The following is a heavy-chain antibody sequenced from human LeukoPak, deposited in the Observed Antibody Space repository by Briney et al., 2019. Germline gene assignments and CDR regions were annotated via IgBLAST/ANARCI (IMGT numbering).Heavy chain of an antibody. Sequence: GASLQISCKGSGSSFTSYWIGWVRQMPGKGLEWMGIIYPGDSDTRYSPSFQGQVTISADKSIDTAYLQWSSLEASDTATYYCARRGGSRAFDSWGQGTLVTVSS. D-gene: IGHD6-13*01. CDR1: GSSFTSYW. CDR3: ARRGGSRAFDS. CDR2: IYPGDSDT. V-gene: IGHV5-51*01. J-gene: IGHJ4*02.